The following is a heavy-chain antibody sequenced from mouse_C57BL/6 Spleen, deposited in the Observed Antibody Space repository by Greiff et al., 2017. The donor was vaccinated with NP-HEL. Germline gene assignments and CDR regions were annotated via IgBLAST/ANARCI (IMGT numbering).Heavy chain of an antibody. V-gene: IGHV1-42*01. CDR1: GYSFTGYY. CDR2: INPSTGGT. J-gene: IGHJ2*01. D-gene: IGHD1-1*01. Sequence: VHVKQSGPELVKPGASVKISCKASGYSFTGYYMNWVKQSPEKSLEWIGEINPSTGGTTYNQKFKAKATLTVDKSSRTAYMQLKSLTAEDSAVYYCARWGTTVVDYFDYWGQGTTLTVSS. CDR3: ARWGTTVVDYFDY.